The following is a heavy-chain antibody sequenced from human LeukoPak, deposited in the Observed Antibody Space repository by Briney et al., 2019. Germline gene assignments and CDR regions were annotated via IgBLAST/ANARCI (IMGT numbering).Heavy chain of an antibody. D-gene: IGHD6-19*01. V-gene: IGHV4-59*01. J-gene: IGHJ5*02. CDR2: IYYSGST. CDR1: GGSIDSNS. Sequence: SETLSLTCTVSGGSIDSNSWTWIRQPPGKGLEWIGNIYYSGSTNYNPSLKSRVTISIDTSKNQFSLKVSSVTAADTAVYYCARAHSSGWPHMFDPWGQGTLVTVPS. CDR3: ARAHSSGWPHMFDP.